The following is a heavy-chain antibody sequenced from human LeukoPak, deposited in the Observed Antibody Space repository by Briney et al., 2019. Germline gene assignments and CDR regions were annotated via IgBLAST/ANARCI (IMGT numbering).Heavy chain of an antibody. Sequence: PGGSLRLSCSASGFTFSNFAIHWVRQAPGKGLEYVSTISDNGGNTNYADSVKGRFTISRDNSKNTLYLQMSSLRPEDTAVYYCVKAAGSWYGYFYYWGQGTLVTVSS. V-gene: IGHV3-64D*06. J-gene: IGHJ4*02. CDR3: VKAAGSWYGYFYY. D-gene: IGHD6-13*01. CDR2: ISDNGGNT. CDR1: GFTFSNFA.